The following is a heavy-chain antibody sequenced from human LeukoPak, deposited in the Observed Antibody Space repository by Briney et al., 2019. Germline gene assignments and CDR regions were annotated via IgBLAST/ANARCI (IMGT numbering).Heavy chain of an antibody. CDR1: GGSISSYY. CDR2: ISDSGGT. V-gene: IGHV4-59*08. CDR3: ARHAMVRGVIIFGYYYYGMDV. D-gene: IGHD3-10*01. Sequence: SETLSLTCTVSGGSISSYYWGWIRQPPGKGLEWIGYISDSGGTNYNPSLKSRVTISVDTSKNQFSLKLSSVTAADTAVYYCARHAMVRGVIIFGYYYYGMDVWGQGTTVTVSS. J-gene: IGHJ6*02.